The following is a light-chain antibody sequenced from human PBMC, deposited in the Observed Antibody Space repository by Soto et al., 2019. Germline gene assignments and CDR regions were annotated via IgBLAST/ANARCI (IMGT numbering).Light chain of an antibody. CDR2: DAS. V-gene: IGKV3-11*01. Sequence: ESVLTQSPATLSLSPGERATLSCRASQSVSSYLAWYQQKPGQAPRLLIYDASNRATGIPARFSGSESGTEFTLTISSLQSEDFAVYYCHHYHNWPMTFGQGTRLEIK. CDR1: QSVSSY. CDR3: HHYHNWPMT. J-gene: IGKJ5*01.